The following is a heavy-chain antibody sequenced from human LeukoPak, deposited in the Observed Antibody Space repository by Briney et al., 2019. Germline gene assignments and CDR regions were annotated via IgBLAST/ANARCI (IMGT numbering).Heavy chain of an antibody. CDR1: GFTFSGYP. Sequence: PGKSLRLSCAASGFTFSGYPIHWVRQASGKGLEWVAVISYDGSNKYYADSVKGRFTISRDNSKNTLYLQMNSLRAEDTAVYYCAKGGKTIMCPTSCYDYWGQGTLVTVSS. J-gene: IGHJ4*02. V-gene: IGHV3-30-3*02. D-gene: IGHD2-2*01. CDR2: ISYDGSNK. CDR3: AKGGKTIMCPTSCYDY.